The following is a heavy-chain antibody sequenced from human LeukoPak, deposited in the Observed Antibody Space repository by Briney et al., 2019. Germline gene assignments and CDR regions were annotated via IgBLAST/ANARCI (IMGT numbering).Heavy chain of an antibody. J-gene: IGHJ4*02. D-gene: IGHD4-23*01. V-gene: IGHV4-4*02. CDR3: ARGAYGGGPFFDY. CDR2: IYHSGST. CDR1: GGSISSTNW. Sequence: PSGTLSLTCAVSGGSISSTNWWSWVRPPPGKGLEWIGEIYHSGSTNYNPSLKSRVTISVDKSKNQFSLRLSSVTAADTAMYYCARGAYGGGPFFDYWGQGTLVTVSS.